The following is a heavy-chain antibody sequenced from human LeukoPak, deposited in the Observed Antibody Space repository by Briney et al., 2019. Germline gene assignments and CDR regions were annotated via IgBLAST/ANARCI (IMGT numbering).Heavy chain of an antibody. CDR2: VYSSGST. Sequence: KPSETLSLTCTVSGGSISGYYWSSIRQPAGKGLEWIGRVYSSGSTNYNPSFEGRVTMSVDTSKNQISLRLSSVTAADTAVYYCARGSPSTAAVPASWGQGTLVTVSS. D-gene: IGHD6-13*01. CDR1: GGSISGYY. V-gene: IGHV4-4*07. J-gene: IGHJ5*02. CDR3: ARGSPSTAAVPAS.